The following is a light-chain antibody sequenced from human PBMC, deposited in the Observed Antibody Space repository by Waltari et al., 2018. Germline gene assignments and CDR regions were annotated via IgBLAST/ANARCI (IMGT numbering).Light chain of an antibody. Sequence: DIQLTQSPSSLSASVGYRVPISCRASQSVHTYLNWYQQKPGKAPTSLIYGASSLQSGVPSRFSGSGSGTDFTLTISGLQPEDFAVYFCHQSHSAPWTFGQGTKVE. V-gene: IGKV1-39*01. CDR1: QSVHTY. CDR2: GAS. J-gene: IGKJ1*01. CDR3: HQSHSAPWT.